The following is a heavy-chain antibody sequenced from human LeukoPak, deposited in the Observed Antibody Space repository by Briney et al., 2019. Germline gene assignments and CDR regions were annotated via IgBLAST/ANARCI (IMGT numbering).Heavy chain of an antibody. CDR1: GGLVRSGH. V-gene: IGHV4-59*08. CDR3: ARRGQENAVITANNWFDP. Sequence: SQTQALMRTVSGGLVRSGHWGWIPQPPAKGLEWIGDIDYSGRTQYNPSLRSRVTDSMEAFKNQCSLRLNSVAAADTTFYYCARRGQENAVITANNWFDPWGRGTLVSVSS. CDR2: IDYSGRT. J-gene: IGHJ5*02. D-gene: IGHD2-21*01.